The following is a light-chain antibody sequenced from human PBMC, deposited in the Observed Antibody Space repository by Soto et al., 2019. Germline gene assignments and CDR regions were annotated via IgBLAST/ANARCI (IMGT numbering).Light chain of an antibody. J-gene: IGKJ1*01. CDR1: QGISSY. CDR2: AAS. CDR3: QQRSNWPPWT. Sequence: DIQLTQSPSFLSASVGDRVTITCRASQGISSYLAWYQQKPGKAPKLLIYAASTLQSGVPSRFSGSGSGTDFTLTISSLEPEDFAVYYCQQRSNWPPWTFGQGTKVEIK. V-gene: IGKV1-9*01.